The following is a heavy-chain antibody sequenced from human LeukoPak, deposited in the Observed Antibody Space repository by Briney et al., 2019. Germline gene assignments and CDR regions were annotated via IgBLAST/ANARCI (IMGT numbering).Heavy chain of an antibody. CDR1: GGSISSSSYY. V-gene: IGHV4-39*07. Sequence: PSETLSRTCTVSGGSISSSSYYWGWIRQPPGKGLEWIGSIYYSGSTYYNPSLKSRVTISVDTSKNQFSLKLSSVTAADTAVYYCARTPYYYDSSGYYRDAFDIWGQGTMVTVSS. CDR2: IYYSGST. CDR3: ARTPYYYDSSGYYRDAFDI. J-gene: IGHJ3*02. D-gene: IGHD3-22*01.